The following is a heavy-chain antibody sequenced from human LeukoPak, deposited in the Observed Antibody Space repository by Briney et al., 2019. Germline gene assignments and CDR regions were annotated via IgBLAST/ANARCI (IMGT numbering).Heavy chain of an antibody. CDR3: TKDDWTDIEGAFGF. V-gene: IGHV3-30*18. CDR2: ISSDGLTK. Sequence: PGGSLRLSCVTSGFTFSSYGMHWVRQVPGKGLEWVAVISSDGLTKHYEDSVKGRFTISRDNSKNTLYLQMNGLREEDTAVYYCTKDDWTDIEGAFGFWGQGTLVTVSS. CDR1: GFTFSSYG. D-gene: IGHD1-1*01. J-gene: IGHJ4*02.